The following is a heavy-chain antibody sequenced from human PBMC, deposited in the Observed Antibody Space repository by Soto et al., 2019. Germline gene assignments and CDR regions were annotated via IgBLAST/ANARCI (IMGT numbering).Heavy chain of an antibody. CDR3: ARDRRVIAPRAEQPVRGLDV. CDR1: GDSVNSNSYY. CDR2: IYFTGST. Sequence: SETLSLTCSVSGDSVNSNSYYWTWIRQPPGKGLEWIGYIYFTGSTNYNPSLKSRLTMSLDTSNNQFSLTLSSVTAADTAVYYCARDRRVIAPRAEQPVRGLDVWGQGTTVTVSS. J-gene: IGHJ6*02. V-gene: IGHV4-61*01. D-gene: IGHD1-26*01.